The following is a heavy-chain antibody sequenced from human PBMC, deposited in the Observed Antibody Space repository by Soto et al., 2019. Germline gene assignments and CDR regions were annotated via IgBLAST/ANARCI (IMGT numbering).Heavy chain of an antibody. Sequence: GWSLRLSCAASGFTFSSYGMHWVRQAPGKGLEWVAVISYDGSNKYYADSVKGRFTISRDNSKNKLYLQMNSLRAEDTAVYYCAILSPSSGSYSFDYWGQGTLVTVSS. D-gene: IGHD1-26*01. J-gene: IGHJ4*02. CDR3: AILSPSSGSYSFDY. V-gene: IGHV3-30*03. CDR2: ISYDGSNK. CDR1: GFTFSSYG.